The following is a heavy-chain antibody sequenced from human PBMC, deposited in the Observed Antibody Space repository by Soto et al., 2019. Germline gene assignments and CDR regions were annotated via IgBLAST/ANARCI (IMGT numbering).Heavy chain of an antibody. J-gene: IGHJ4*02. CDR3: ARVLEGRYYYESSGY. D-gene: IGHD3-22*01. Sequence: QVQLVQSGAEVKKPGSSVKVSCKASGYTFTNYYIHWVRQAPGQGLDWVGLINPKTGTTNDAPKFQGRVTMTSDTSTSTAYMELRSLRSEDTAVLYWARVLEGRYYYESSGYWGQGTLVTVSS. V-gene: IGHV1-46*01. CDR2: INPKTGTT. CDR1: GYTFTNYY.